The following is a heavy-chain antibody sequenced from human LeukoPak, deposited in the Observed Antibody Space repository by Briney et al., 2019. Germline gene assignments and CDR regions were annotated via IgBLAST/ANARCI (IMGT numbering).Heavy chain of an antibody. D-gene: IGHD4-17*01. Sequence: SETLSLTCTVSGGSVSSSSYFWGLIRQPPGKGLEWIGSIYYTGSTHYNPSLKSRVTISLDTSKNQLSLKLSSVTAADTAVYYCARLSTVTTSFDYWGQGTLVTVSS. CDR1: GGSVSSSSYF. CDR2: IYYTGST. V-gene: IGHV4-39*07. CDR3: ARLSTVTTSFDY. J-gene: IGHJ4*02.